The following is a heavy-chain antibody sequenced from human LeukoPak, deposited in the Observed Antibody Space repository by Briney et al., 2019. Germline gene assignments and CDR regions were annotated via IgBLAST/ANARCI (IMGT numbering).Heavy chain of an antibody. D-gene: IGHD1-26*01. V-gene: IGHV4-59*01. CDR3: ARPTRRYSGAAFDI. Sequence: PSETLSLTCTVSGGSISSYYWSWIRQPPGKGLEWIGYIYYSGSTNYNPSLKSRVTISVDTSKNQFSLKLSSVTAADTAVYYCARPTRRYSGAAFDIWGQGTIVTVSS. J-gene: IGHJ3*02. CDR1: GGSISSYY. CDR2: IYYSGST.